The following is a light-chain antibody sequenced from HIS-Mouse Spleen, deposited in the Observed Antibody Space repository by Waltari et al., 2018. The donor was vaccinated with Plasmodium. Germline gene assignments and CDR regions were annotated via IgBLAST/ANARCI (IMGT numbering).Light chain of an antibody. CDR3: QQYGSSGT. Sequence: IVLPPSPGTLSLSPGARATLTCRARQSVSSSYLAWYQQKPGQAPRLLIYGASSRATGIPDRFSGSGSGTDFTLTISRLEPEDLAVYYWQQYGSSGTFGQGTKVEIK. V-gene: IGKV3-20*01. CDR2: GAS. J-gene: IGKJ1*01. CDR1: QSVSSSY.